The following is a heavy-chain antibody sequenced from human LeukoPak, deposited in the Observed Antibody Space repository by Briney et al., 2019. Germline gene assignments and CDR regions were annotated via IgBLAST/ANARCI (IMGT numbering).Heavy chain of an antibody. D-gene: IGHD3-9*01. CDR1: GFTFSSYG. Sequence: GGSLRLSCAASGFTFSSYGMHWVRQAPGKGLEWVAVISYDGSNKYYADSVKGRFTISRDNSKNTLYLQMNSLRAEDTVVYYCAKELRYFDWRSLGNDYYYGMDVWGQGTTVTVSS. CDR3: AKELRYFDWRSLGNDYYYGMDV. J-gene: IGHJ6*02. V-gene: IGHV3-30*18. CDR2: ISYDGSNK.